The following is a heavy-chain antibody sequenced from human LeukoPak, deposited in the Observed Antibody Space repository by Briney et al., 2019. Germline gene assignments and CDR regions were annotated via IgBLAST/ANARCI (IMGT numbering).Heavy chain of an antibody. CDR1: GYTFIGYF. V-gene: IGHV1-2*02. J-gene: IGHJ4*02. D-gene: IGHD3-22*01. CDR3: ARVRTVRMIVVVRSYYFDY. Sequence: GASVKVSCKASGYTFIGYFIHWMRQAPGQGLEWMGWINPNSGVTNYARKFQGRVTMTRNTSISTAYMELSSLRSEDTAVYCCARVRTVRMIVVVRSYYFDYWGQGTLVTVSS. CDR2: INPNSGVT.